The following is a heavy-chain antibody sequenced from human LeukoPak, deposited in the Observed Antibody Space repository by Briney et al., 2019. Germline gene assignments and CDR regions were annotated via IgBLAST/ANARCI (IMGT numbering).Heavy chain of an antibody. V-gene: IGHV3-33*01. J-gene: IGHJ5*02. CDR2: IWYDGSNK. CDR3: AREGDRGIYGDYFRNWFDP. Sequence: PGGSLRLSCAASVYTYSSYGMHCVREAPGQGLEWVAVIWYDGSNKYYADSVKGRFTISRDNSKNTLYLQMNSLRGEDTAVYYCAREGDRGIYGDYFRNWFDPWGQGTLVTVSS. D-gene: IGHD4-17*01. CDR1: VYTYSSYG.